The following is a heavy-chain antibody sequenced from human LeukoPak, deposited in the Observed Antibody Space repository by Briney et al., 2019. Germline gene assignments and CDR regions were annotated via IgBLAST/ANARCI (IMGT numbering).Heavy chain of an antibody. Sequence: PGGSLRLSCAASGFSFGGFSMSWVRQTPGKGLEWVTYMHEHGREIFYVDSVKGRFTISRDNAKNSLYLQMNSLRAEDTALYYCAINGGGDSGYGNFDSWGQGTLVTVSS. J-gene: IGHJ4*02. CDR1: GFSFGGFS. D-gene: IGHD5-12*01. CDR2: MHEHGREI. V-gene: IGHV3-7*03. CDR3: AINGGGDSGYGNFDS.